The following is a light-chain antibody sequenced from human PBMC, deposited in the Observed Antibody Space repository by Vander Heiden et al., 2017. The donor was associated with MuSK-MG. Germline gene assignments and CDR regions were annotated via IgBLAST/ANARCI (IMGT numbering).Light chain of an antibody. CDR2: GAS. CDR1: QSVSSN. Sequence: EIVMTPSPPTLSVSPGESATLSCRASQSVSSNLGCYQQKPGQAPRLLIYGASTRATGIPARCSGSGSGKEFTLTISSLQSEDFAVYYCQQYINWPPWTFGQGTKVEIK. V-gene: IGKV3-15*01. CDR3: QQYINWPPWT. J-gene: IGKJ1*01.